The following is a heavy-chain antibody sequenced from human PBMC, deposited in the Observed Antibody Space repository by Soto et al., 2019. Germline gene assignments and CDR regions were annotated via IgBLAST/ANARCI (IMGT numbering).Heavy chain of an antibody. Sequence: QITLKESGPTLVKPTQTLTLTCTFSGFSPSTSGVGVGWIRQPPGKALEWLALIYWNDDKRYSPSLKSRLTITKDTSKNQVVLTMTNMDPVDTATYYCAHRRHPLPAAMYYFDYWGQGTLVTVSS. V-gene: IGHV2-5*01. D-gene: IGHD2-2*01. CDR1: GFSPSTSGVG. CDR3: AHRRHPLPAAMYYFDY. J-gene: IGHJ4*02. CDR2: IYWNDDK.